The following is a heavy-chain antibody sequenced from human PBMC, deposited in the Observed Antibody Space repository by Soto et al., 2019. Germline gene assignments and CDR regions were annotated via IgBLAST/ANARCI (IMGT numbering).Heavy chain of an antibody. CDR3: ARSFGWYAIDH. Sequence: QMQLQESGPGLVKPSETLSLTCAVSSASIITEQRWTWVRQPPGKGLEWIGEIHHSGSTNNNPSLRSRVTMPVDKSKHQFSLNLNSVTAADTALYYCARSFGWYAIDHWGPGTLVIVSS. J-gene: IGHJ4*02. CDR2: IHHSGST. D-gene: IGHD6-19*01. CDR1: SASIITEQR. V-gene: IGHV4-4*02.